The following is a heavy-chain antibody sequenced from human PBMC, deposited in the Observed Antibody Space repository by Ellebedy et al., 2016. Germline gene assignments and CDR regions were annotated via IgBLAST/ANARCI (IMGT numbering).Heavy chain of an antibody. D-gene: IGHD1-26*01. CDR1: GGSLSTYF. V-gene: IGHV4-4*07. Sequence: SETLSLTXNVSGGSLSTYFWSWIRQPAGKGLEWIGRIHTIGSANYNRSLKSRVTMSVGTSKNQLFLKLRFVTAADTAVYYCARQRRGSDRAFDIWGQGTLVTVS. CDR3: ARQRRGSDRAFDI. J-gene: IGHJ3*02. CDR2: IHTIGSA.